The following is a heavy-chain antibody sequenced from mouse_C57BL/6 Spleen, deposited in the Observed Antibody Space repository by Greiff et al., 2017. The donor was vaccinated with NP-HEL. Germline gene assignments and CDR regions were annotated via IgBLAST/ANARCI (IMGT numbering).Heavy chain of an antibody. CDR3: TRGGASYYFDY. J-gene: IGHJ2*01. CDR1: GYTFTSYW. Sequence: QVQLQQPGAELVKPGASVKLSCKASGYTFTSYWMQWVKQRPGQGLEWIGEIDPSDSYTNYNQKFKGKATLTVDTSSSTAYMQLSSLTSEDSAVYYCTRGGASYYFDYWRQGTTLTVSS. V-gene: IGHV1-50*01. CDR2: IDPSDSYT. D-gene: IGHD6-1*01.